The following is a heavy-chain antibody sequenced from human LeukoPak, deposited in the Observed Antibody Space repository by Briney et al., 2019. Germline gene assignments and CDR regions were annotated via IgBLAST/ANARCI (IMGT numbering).Heavy chain of an antibody. D-gene: IGHD3-10*01. CDR1: GFTFSSYS. V-gene: IGHV3-21*01. CDR2: ISSSSSHI. Sequence: GGSLRLSCAASGFTFSSYSMNWVRQAPGKGLEWVSSISSSSSHIYYADSVKGRFTISRDNAKNSLYLQMNSLRAEDTAVYYCARGTEYYGSGSYYHWGQGTLVTVSS. CDR3: ARGTEYYGSGSYYH. J-gene: IGHJ5*02.